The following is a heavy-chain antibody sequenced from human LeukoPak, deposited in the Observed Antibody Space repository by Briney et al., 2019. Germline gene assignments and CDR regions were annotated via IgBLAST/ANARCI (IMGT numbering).Heavy chain of an antibody. CDR3: ARAQVVTAITAFDI. J-gene: IGHJ3*02. D-gene: IGHD2-21*02. CDR1: RFTFSSYG. CDR2: VSYDGSNE. Sequence: PGGSLRLSCAASRFTFSSYGMHWVRQAPGKGLEWVAVVSYDGSNEYYADSVKGRFTISRDNSKNTLYLQMNSLRAEDTAVYYCARAQVVTAITAFDIWGQGTMVTVSS. V-gene: IGHV3-30*03.